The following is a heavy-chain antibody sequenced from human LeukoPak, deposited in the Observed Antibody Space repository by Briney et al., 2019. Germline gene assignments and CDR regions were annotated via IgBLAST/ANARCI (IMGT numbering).Heavy chain of an antibody. V-gene: IGHV3-48*03. J-gene: IGHJ4*02. CDR2: ISSSGTTI. CDR1: GFTFSSYE. Sequence: GGSLRLSCAASGFTFSSYEMNWVRQAPGKGLEWISYISSSGTTIYYADSVQGRFTISRDNAKNSLYLQMNSLRAEDTAVYYCARGGGSSWCLDCWGQGTLVTVSS. D-gene: IGHD6-13*01. CDR3: ARGGGSSWCLDC.